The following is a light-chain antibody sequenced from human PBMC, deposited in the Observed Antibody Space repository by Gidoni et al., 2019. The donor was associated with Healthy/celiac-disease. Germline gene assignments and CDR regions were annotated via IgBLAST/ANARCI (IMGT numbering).Light chain of an antibody. CDR1: QSVSSN. Sequence: IVMTQSPATLSVSPGDRATLSCRASQSVSSNLAWYQQKPGQAPRLLIYGASTRATGIPARFNGSGSGTEFTLTISSLQSEDFAVYYCQQYNNWPPLTFGQGTRLEIK. CDR3: QQYNNWPPLT. CDR2: GAS. V-gene: IGKV3-15*01. J-gene: IGKJ5*01.